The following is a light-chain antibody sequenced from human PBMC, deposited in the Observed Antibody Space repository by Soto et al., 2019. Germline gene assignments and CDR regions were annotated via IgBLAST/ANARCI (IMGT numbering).Light chain of an antibody. J-gene: IGKJ1*01. CDR2: KSS. V-gene: IGKV1-5*03. CDR1: QSISSW. Sequence: DIQMTQYPSTLSASVGDRVTITCRSSQSISSWLARYQQKPGKAPKLLIYKSSSLESGVPSRFSGSGSGTEFTLAISSLQPDDFATYFCHQYNSFPTFGQGTKVVIK. CDR3: HQYNSFPT.